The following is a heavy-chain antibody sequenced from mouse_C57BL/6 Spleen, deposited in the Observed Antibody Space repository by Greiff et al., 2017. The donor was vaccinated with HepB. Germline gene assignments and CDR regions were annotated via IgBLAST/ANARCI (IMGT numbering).Heavy chain of an antibody. Sequence: EVKLEESGPGMVKPSQSLSLTCTVTGYSITSGYDWHWIRHFPGNKLEWMGYISYSGSTNYNPSLKSRISITHDTSKNHFFLKLNSVTTEDTATYYCARRGYGSSYGWYFDVWGTGTTVTVSS. CDR3: ARRGYGSSYGWYFDV. CDR2: ISYSGST. D-gene: IGHD1-1*01. CDR1: GYSITSGYD. V-gene: IGHV3-1*01. J-gene: IGHJ1*03.